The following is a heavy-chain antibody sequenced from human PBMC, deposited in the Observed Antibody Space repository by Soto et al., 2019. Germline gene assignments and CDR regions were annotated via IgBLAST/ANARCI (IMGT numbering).Heavy chain of an antibody. D-gene: IGHD3-10*01. J-gene: IGHJ5*02. CDR2: IYYSGST. V-gene: IGHV4-39*01. CDR3: ARRSYYGSKFDP. Sequence: SETLSLTCTVSGGSIGSSSYYWGWIRQPPGKGLEWIGFIYYSGSTYYNPSLKSRVTISVDTSKNQFALKLSSVTAADTAVYYCARRSYYGSKFDPWGQGTLVTVSS. CDR1: GGSIGSSSYY.